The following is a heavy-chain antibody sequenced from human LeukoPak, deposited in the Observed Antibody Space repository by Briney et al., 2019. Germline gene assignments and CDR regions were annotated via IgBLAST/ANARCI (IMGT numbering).Heavy chain of an antibody. Sequence: PGGSLRLSCAASGFTFSSYAMSWVRQAPGKGLEWVSVINNSGGITYYAVSVKGRFTISRDNSKNTLYLQMNSLRVDGTAVYYCATPYNSGWYTYWGLGTLVTVSS. J-gene: IGHJ4*02. D-gene: IGHD6-19*01. CDR2: INNSGGIT. CDR3: ATPYNSGWYTY. V-gene: IGHV3-23*01. CDR1: GFTFSSYA.